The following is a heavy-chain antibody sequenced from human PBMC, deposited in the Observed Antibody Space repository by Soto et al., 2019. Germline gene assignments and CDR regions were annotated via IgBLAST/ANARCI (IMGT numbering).Heavy chain of an antibody. CDR1: GYSFTSYW. Sequence: PGESLKISCKGSGYSFTSYWIGWVRQMPGKGLEWMGIIYPGDSDTRYSPSFQGQVTISANKSISTAYLQWSSLKASDTAMYYCARHRPQKDIVVVPAAINWGQGTLVTVSS. V-gene: IGHV5-51*01. J-gene: IGHJ4*02. CDR2: IYPGDSDT. CDR3: ARHRPQKDIVVVPAAIN. D-gene: IGHD2-2*02.